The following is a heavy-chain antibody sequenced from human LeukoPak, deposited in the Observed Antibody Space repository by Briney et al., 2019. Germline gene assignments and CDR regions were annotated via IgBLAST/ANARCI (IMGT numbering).Heavy chain of an antibody. CDR2: IYYSGNIYYSGNT. J-gene: IGHJ4*02. V-gene: IGHV4-59*01. Sequence: SETLSLTCTVSGVSISTYYWSWIRQPPGKGLEWIGYIYYSGNIYYSGNTNYNPSLKSRVTISIDTSKNQFSLKLSSVTAADTAVYYCARAGGGWSFDYWGQGTLVTVSS. D-gene: IGHD6-19*01. CDR1: GVSISTYY. CDR3: ARAGGGWSFDY.